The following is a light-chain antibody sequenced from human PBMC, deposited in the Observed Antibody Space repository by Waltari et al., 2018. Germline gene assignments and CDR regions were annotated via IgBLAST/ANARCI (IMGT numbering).Light chain of an antibody. V-gene: IGKV3-11*01. CDR1: QSVSSY. Sequence: EIVLTQSPATLSLSPGERATLSSRASQSVSSYLAWYQQKPGQTPRLLIHDASNRATGIPARFSGSGSGTDFTLTISSLEPEDSAVYYCQHRISWPPTFGQGTRLEIK. CDR3: QHRISWPPT. CDR2: DAS. J-gene: IGKJ5*01.